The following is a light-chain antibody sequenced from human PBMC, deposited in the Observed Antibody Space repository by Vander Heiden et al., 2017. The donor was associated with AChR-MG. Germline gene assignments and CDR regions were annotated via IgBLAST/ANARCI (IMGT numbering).Light chain of an antibody. CDR3: HQENNWPHT. CDR1: QSVSIS. J-gene: IGKJ2*01. V-gene: IGKV3D-15*01. Sequence: EIMMTQSPATLSVSPGERATLSCRASQSVSISLAWYQQRPGRAPRVLIYGASTRATGIPARFSGSGSGTEFTLTISSLGSEDSAIYYCHQENNWPHTFGQGTELEIK. CDR2: GAS.